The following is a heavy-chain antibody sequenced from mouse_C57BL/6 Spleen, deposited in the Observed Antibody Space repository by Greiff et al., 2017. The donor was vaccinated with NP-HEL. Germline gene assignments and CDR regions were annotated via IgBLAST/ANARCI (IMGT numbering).Heavy chain of an antibody. V-gene: IGHV14-1*01. CDR2: IDPEDGDT. D-gene: IGHD2-2*01. CDR1: GFNIKDYY. CDR3: TTYGYDGAWFAY. Sequence: VQLQQSGAELVRPGASVKLSCTASGFNIKDYYMHWVKQMPEQGLEWIGRIDPEDGDTESAPKFQGKATMTADTSSNTAYLQLSSLTSEDTAVYYCTTYGYDGAWFAYWGKGTLVTVSA. J-gene: IGHJ3*01.